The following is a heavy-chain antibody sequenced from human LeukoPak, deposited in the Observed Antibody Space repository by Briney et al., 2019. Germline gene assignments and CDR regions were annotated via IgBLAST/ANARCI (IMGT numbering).Heavy chain of an antibody. CDR2: IQYDGSNK. Sequence: GGSLRLSCAASGLTFSSYGMHWVRQAPGKGLEWVAFIQYDGSNKYYADPVKGRFTIYRDNSKNTLYLQMNSLKTEDTAVYYCTTRGYSYVWYFDLWGRGTLVTVSS. V-gene: IGHV3-30*02. CDR1: GLTFSSYG. CDR3: TTRGYSYVWYFDL. D-gene: IGHD5-18*01. J-gene: IGHJ2*01.